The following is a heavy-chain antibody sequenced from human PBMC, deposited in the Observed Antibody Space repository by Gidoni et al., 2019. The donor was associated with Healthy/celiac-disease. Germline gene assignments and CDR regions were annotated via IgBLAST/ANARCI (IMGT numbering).Heavy chain of an antibody. CDR2: IIPILGIA. V-gene: IGHV1-69*08. CDR1: GGTCSSYT. J-gene: IGHJ3*02. CDR3: ARDAFDI. Sequence: QVQLEQSGAEGKKPGSSVKVSCKASGGTCSSYTISWVRQAPGHGLEWMGRIIPILGIANDAQKFQGRVTITADKSTSTAYMELSSLRSEDTAVYYCARDAFDIWGQGTRVTVSS.